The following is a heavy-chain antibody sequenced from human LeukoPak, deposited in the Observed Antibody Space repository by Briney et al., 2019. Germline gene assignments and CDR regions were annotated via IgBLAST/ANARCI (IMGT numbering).Heavy chain of an antibody. CDR3: ARANSGYDPFDY. J-gene: IGHJ4*02. CDR1: GGSINSYY. D-gene: IGHD5-12*01. CDR2: IYYSGST. Sequence: SETLSLTCIVSGGSINSYYWSWIRQPPGKGLEWIGYIYYSGSTNYNPSLKSGVTISVDTSKNQFSLKLSSVTAADTAVYFCARANSGYDPFDYWGQGTLVTVSS. V-gene: IGHV4-59*01.